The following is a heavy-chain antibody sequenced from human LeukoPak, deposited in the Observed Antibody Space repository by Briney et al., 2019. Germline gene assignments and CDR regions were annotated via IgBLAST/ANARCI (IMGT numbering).Heavy chain of an antibody. CDR2: ISSSGSTI. Sequence: GGSLRLSCAASGFTVSSNYMSWVRQAPGKGLEWVSYISSSGSTIYYADSVKGRFTISRDNAKNSLYLQMNSLRAEDTAVYYCARDRVYYYDSSGYPDAFDIWGQGTMVTVSS. J-gene: IGHJ3*02. V-gene: IGHV3-11*04. CDR1: GFTVSSNY. CDR3: ARDRVYYYDSSGYPDAFDI. D-gene: IGHD3-22*01.